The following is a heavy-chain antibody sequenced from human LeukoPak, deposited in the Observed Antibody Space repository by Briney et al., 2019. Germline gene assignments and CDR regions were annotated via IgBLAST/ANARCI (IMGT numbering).Heavy chain of an antibody. CDR2: ISNNGSP. D-gene: IGHD3-3*01. CDR3: ARGGDLEWLFSPLDN. Sequence: SETLSLTCTVSGGSGGSYYWTWIRQPPGKGLEWIGYISNNGSPNYNPSLKRRVTISVDMSKNQFSLKLRSVTAADTAVYYCARGGDLEWLFSPLDNWGQGTLVTVSS. V-gene: IGHV4-59*02. J-gene: IGHJ4*02. CDR1: GGSGGSYY.